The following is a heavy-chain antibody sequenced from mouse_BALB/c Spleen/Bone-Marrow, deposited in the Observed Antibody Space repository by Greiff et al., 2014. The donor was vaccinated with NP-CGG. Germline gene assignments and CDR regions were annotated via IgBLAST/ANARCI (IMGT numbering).Heavy chain of an antibody. J-gene: IGHJ3*01. V-gene: IGHV1-9*01. CDR3: ASFYGRFAY. Sequence: QVTLKECGAELMKPGASVKISCKATGYTFSSYWIEWVKQRPGHGLEWIGEILPGSGSTNYNEKFKGKATFTADTSSNTAYMQLSRLTSEDSAVYYCASFYGRFAYWGQGTLVTVSA. CDR1: GYTFSSYW. CDR2: ILPGSGST. D-gene: IGHD1-1*02.